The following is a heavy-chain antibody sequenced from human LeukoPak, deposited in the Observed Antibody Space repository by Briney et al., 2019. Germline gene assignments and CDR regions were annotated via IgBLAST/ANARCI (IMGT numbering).Heavy chain of an antibody. Sequence: GASVKVSCKASGYTLTSYALNWVRQAPGQGLEWMGWINTNTGNPMYAQGFTGRFVFSLDTSVSTAYLQISSLKAEDTAVYYCAGAVAGGFDYWGQGTLVTVSS. J-gene: IGHJ4*02. CDR3: AGAVAGGFDY. CDR1: GYTLTSYA. V-gene: IGHV7-4-1*02. CDR2: INTNTGNP. D-gene: IGHD6-19*01.